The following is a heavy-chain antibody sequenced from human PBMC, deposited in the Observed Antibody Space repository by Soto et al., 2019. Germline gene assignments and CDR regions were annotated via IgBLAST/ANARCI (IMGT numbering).Heavy chain of an antibody. D-gene: IGHD6-19*01. J-gene: IGHJ3*02. CDR2: ISSSSTYI. CDR3: AREKSSGWHGDAFDI. V-gene: IGHV3-21*01. CDR1: GFTLSSYS. Sequence: PGGSLRLSCAASGFTLSSYSMNWVRQAPGKGLEWVSSISSSSTYIYYADSVKGRFTISRDNAKNSLYLQMNSLRAEDTAVYYCAREKSSGWHGDAFDIWGQGTMVTVSS.